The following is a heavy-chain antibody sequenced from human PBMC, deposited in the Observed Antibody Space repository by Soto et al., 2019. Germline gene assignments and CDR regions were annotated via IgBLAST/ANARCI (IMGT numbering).Heavy chain of an antibody. V-gene: IGHV1-46*01. Sequence: ASVKVSCKASGYTFTRYYMHWVRQAPGQGLEWMGVINPSDGSTTYAQKFQGRVTMTPDTSMSTVYVELSSLRSEDTAVYYCARDQYSSGWYGPPLSYYYDYGMDVWGQGTTVTVYS. CDR2: INPSDGST. J-gene: IGHJ6*02. D-gene: IGHD6-19*01. CDR1: GYTFTRYY. CDR3: ARDQYSSGWYGPPLSYYYDYGMDV.